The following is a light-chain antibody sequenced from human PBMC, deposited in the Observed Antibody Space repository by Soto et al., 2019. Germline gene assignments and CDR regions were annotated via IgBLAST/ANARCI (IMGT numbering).Light chain of an antibody. J-gene: IGKJ4*01. CDR3: QQYGSSPRT. V-gene: IGKV3-20*01. CDR1: QSVSSSF. CDR2: GAS. Sequence: EIELTQSPCTLSLSPGERATLSCRASQSVSSSFFACYQQKPGQATRLLIYGASSRSNGITDRFSGSGSGTDLNLIISRLEPEEVDVYYCQQYGSSPRTFGGGTKVEIK.